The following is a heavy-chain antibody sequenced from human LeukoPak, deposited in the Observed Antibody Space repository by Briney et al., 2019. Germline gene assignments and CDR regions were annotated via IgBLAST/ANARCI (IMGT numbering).Heavy chain of an antibody. J-gene: IGHJ3*02. CDR2: INWNGGSR. CDR1: GFTFDDYD. Sequence: GGSLRLSCAASGFTFDDYDMSWVRQTPGKGQEWVSGINWNGGSRGYGDSVKGRFTVSRDNAKNTLYLQMNSLRAEDTALYYCARGDILSGYPSDAFDIWGQGTMVTVSS. CDR3: ARGDILSGYPSDAFDI. V-gene: IGHV3-20*04. D-gene: IGHD3-9*01.